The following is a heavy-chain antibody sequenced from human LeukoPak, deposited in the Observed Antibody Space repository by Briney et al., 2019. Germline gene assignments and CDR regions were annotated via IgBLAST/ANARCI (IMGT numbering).Heavy chain of an antibody. J-gene: IGHJ4*02. V-gene: IGHV1-69*04. CDR2: IIPILGIA. CDR1: GYSFSGFF. CDR3: ARAGGYSSGWYDFYFDY. Sequence: GASVKVSCKASGYSFSGFFIHWVRQAPGQGLEWMGRIIPILGIANYAQKFQGRVTITADKSTSTAYMELSSLRSEDTAVYYCARAGGYSSGWYDFYFDYWGQGTLVTVSS. D-gene: IGHD6-19*01.